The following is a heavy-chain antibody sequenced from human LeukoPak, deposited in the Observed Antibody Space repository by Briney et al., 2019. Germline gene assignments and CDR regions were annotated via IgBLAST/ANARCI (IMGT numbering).Heavy chain of an antibody. Sequence: PSETLSLTCTVSGYSISSGYYWGWIRQPPGKGLEWIGSIYHSGSTYYNPSLKSRVTISVDTSKNQFSLKLNSVTAADTAVYYCASLEDPYSGSFVRSDALDIWGQGTMVTVSS. J-gene: IGHJ3*02. CDR2: IYHSGST. CDR3: ASLEDPYSGSFVRSDALDI. V-gene: IGHV4-38-2*02. D-gene: IGHD1-26*01. CDR1: GYSISSGYY.